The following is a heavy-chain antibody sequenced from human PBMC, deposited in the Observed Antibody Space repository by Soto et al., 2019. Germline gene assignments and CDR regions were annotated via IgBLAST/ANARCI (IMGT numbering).Heavy chain of an antibody. CDR2: IFSNDEK. J-gene: IGHJ6*03. V-gene: IGHV2-26*01. D-gene: IGHD4-17*01. Sequence: QVTLKESGPVLVKPTETLTLTCTVSGFSLSNARMGVSWIRQPPGKALEWLAHIFSNDEKSYSTSLKSRLTISNDTTNSQVVIIMTNMAPVATAKYCCALMMMTAVTAGDYYYYYMDVWGKGTTVTVSS. CDR1: GFSLSNARMG. CDR3: ALMMMTAVTAGDYYYYYMDV.